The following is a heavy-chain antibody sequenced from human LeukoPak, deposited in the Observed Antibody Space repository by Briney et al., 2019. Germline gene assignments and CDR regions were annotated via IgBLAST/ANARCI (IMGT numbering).Heavy chain of an antibody. Sequence: GGSLRLSCAVSGFTLSSYAMSWVRQAPGKGLEWVSSISSSSSYIYYADSVKGRFTISRDNAKNSLYLQMNSLRAEDTAVYYCSMVRGNIDYWGQGTLVTVSS. V-gene: IGHV3-21*01. J-gene: IGHJ4*02. D-gene: IGHD3-10*01. CDR1: GFTLSSYA. CDR3: SMVRGNIDY. CDR2: ISSSSSYI.